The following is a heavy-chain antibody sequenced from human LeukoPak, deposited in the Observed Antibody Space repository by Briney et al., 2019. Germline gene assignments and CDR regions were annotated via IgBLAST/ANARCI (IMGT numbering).Heavy chain of an antibody. CDR1: GFTFSSFA. CDR3: AKRRGVIISYGMDV. V-gene: IGHV3-23*01. CDR2: LSGNERDT. J-gene: IGHJ6*02. D-gene: IGHD3-10*01. Sequence: GGSLRLSCAASGFTFSSFAMSWVRQAPGKGLEWVSSLSGNERDTRYADSVRGRFTISRDNSKNTLYLQMNSLRAEDTAVYYCAKRRGVIISYGMDVWGQGTTVTVSS.